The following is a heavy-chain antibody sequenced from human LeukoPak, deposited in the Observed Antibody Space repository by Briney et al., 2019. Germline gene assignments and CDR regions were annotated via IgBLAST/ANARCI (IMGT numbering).Heavy chain of an antibody. D-gene: IGHD2-15*01. CDR3: ARGPDCSGGSCYSVY. CDR1: GGTFSIYA. Sequence: SVKVSFKASGGTFSIYAISWVRQAPGQGLEWMGGIIPIFGTANYAQKFQGRVTITADESTSTAYMELSSLRSEDTAVYYCARGPDCSGGSCYSVYWGQGTLVTVSS. V-gene: IGHV1-69*13. CDR2: IIPIFGTA. J-gene: IGHJ4*02.